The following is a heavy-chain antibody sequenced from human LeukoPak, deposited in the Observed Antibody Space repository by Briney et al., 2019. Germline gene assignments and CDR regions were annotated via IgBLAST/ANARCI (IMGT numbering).Heavy chain of an antibody. CDR2: ISTTGGTT. CDR3: ARGPSGYHNT. CDR1: GLTFSSYG. V-gene: IGHV3-23*01. Sequence: LTGGSLRLSCAASGLTFSSYGMSWVRQAPGRGLEWVSAISTTGGTTYYADSVRGRFTISRDNSRNTLYLQMNSLRAEDTAVYYCARGPSGYHNTGGQETLVTVSS. D-gene: IGHD5-12*01. J-gene: IGHJ4*02.